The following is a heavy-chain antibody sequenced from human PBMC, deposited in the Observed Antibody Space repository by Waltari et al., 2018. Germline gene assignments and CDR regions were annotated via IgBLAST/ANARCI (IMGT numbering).Heavy chain of an antibody. V-gene: IGHV1-69*01. J-gene: IGHJ4*02. CDR2: IIPIFGTA. CDR3: ARDKSGYCSGGSCYGQFDY. Sequence: QVQLVQVGAEVKKPGLSGKVSLQASGGPFSSYAISWGRQAPGQRPEWMGGIIPIFGTANYAQKFQGRVTITADESTSTAYMELSSLRSEDTAVYYCARDKSGYCSGGSCYGQFDYWGQGTLVTVSS. CDR1: GGPFSSYA. D-gene: IGHD2-15*01.